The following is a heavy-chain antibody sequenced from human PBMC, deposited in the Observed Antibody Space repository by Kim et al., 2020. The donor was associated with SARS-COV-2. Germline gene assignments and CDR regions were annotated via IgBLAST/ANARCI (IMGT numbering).Heavy chain of an antibody. Sequence: GESLKISCKGSGYSFTSYWISWVRQMPGKGLEWMGRIDPSDSYTNYSPSFQGHVTISADKSISTAYLQWSSLKASDTAMYYCAIHSSTSYYFDYWGQGTLVTVSS. CDR3: AIHSSTSYYFDY. V-gene: IGHV5-10-1*01. J-gene: IGHJ4*02. CDR2: IDPSDSYT. D-gene: IGHD2-2*01. CDR1: GYSFTSYW.